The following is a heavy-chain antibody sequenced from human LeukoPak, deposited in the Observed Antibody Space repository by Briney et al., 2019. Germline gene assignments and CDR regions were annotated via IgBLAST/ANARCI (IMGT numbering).Heavy chain of an antibody. Sequence: SETLSLTCAVYGGSFSGYYWSWIRQPPGKGLEWIGEINHSGSTNYNPSLKSRVTISVDTSKNQFSLKLSSVTAADTALYYCASNIVVVTATHFDYWGQGTLVTVSS. CDR3: ASNIVVVTATHFDY. J-gene: IGHJ4*02. V-gene: IGHV4-34*01. D-gene: IGHD2-21*02. CDR2: INHSGST. CDR1: GGSFSGYY.